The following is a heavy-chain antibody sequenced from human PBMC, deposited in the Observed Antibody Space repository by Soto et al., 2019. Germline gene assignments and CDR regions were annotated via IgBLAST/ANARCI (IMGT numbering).Heavy chain of an antibody. D-gene: IGHD4-4*01. V-gene: IGHV1-18*01. CDR1: GYSFTSYG. J-gene: IGHJ5*02. CDR3: ARDLSEPSDYKELVDNWFDP. Sequence: QVQLVQSGAEVKEPGASVKVSCKASGYSFTSYGISWVRQSPGQGLEWMGWITAFTGDTNYAQRFQDRDTMTTDTSTSTAYMELRSLRSDDTAVYYCARDLSEPSDYKELVDNWFDPCGQGTLVTVSS. CDR2: ITAFTGDT.